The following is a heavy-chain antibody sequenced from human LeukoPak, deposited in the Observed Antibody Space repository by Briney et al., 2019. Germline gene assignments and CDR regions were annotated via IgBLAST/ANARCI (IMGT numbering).Heavy chain of an antibody. J-gene: IGHJ4*02. CDR2: IYYSGST. CDR3: AREGPIAVAH. Sequence: SETLSLTCTVSGGSISSYYWSWIRQPPGKGLEWIGYIYYSGSTNYNPSLKSRVTISVDTSKNQFSLKLSSVTAADTAVYYCAREGPIAVAHWGQGTLVTVSS. D-gene: IGHD6-19*01. CDR1: GGSISSYY. V-gene: IGHV4-59*12.